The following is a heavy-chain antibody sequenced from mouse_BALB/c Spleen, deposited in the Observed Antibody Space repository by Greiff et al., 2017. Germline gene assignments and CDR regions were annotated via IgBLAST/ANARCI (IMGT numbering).Heavy chain of an antibody. CDR1: GDSITSGY. CDR3: ARYGWTGGWYFDV. D-gene: IGHD3-3*01. Sequence: EVKLEESGPRLVKPSQTLSLTCSVTGDSITSGYWNWIRKFPGNKLEYMGYISYSGSTYYNPSLKSRISITRDTSKNQYYLQLNSVTTEDTATYYCARYGWTGGWYFDVWGAGTTVTVSS. J-gene: IGHJ1*01. CDR2: ISYSGST. V-gene: IGHV3-8*02.